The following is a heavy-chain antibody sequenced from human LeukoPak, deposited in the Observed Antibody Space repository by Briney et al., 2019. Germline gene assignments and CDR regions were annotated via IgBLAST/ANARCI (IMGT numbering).Heavy chain of an antibody. V-gene: IGHV3-7*01. J-gene: IGHJ4*02. CDR3: ARDPSSRGGFDY. Sequence: DSVKGRFTISRDNAKNSLYLQMNSLRGEDTAVYYCARDPSSRGGFDYWGQGTLVTVSS. D-gene: IGHD6-13*01.